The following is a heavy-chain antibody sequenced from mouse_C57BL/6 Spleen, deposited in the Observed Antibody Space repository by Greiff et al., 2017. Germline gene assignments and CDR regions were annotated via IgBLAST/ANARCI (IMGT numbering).Heavy chain of an antibody. CDR3: AREGRQLRLRYAMDY. Sequence: QVQLQQSGAELVKPGASVKISCKASGYAFSSYWMNWVKQRPGKGLEWIGQIYPGDGDTNYNGKFKGKATLTADKSSSTAYMPLSSLTSEDSAVYFCAREGRQLRLRYAMDYWGQGTSVTVSS. D-gene: IGHD3-2*02. J-gene: IGHJ4*01. CDR1: GYAFSSYW. V-gene: IGHV1-80*01. CDR2: IYPGDGDT.